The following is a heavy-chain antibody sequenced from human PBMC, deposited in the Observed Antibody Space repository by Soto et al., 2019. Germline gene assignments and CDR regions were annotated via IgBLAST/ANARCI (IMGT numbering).Heavy chain of an antibody. CDR3: ARVCTGGDCYSVVDY. D-gene: IGHD2-21*02. CDR2: IYYSGST. CDR1: GGSISSGDYY. J-gene: IGHJ4*02. Sequence: QVHLQESGPGLVKPSQTLSLTCTVSGGSISSGDYYWSWIRQPPGKGLEWIGYIYYSGSTYYNPSLKRRVTISVDTSNNQFSLKLTSVTAADTAVYYCARVCTGGDCYSVVDYWGQGTLVTVSS. V-gene: IGHV4-30-4*01.